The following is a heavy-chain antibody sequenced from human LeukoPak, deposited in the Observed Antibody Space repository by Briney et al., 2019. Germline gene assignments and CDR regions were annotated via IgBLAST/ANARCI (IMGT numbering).Heavy chain of an antibody. CDR2: IYYSGST. Sequence: PSETLSLTCTVSGGSISSYYWSWIRQPPGKGLEWLGYIYYSGSTNYNPSLKSRVTISLDTSKNQFSLKLSSVTAADTAVYYCARGVESRGGDAYNYDYWGQGTLVTVSS. J-gene: IGHJ4*02. D-gene: IGHD5-24*01. CDR1: GGSISSYY. CDR3: ARGVESRGGDAYNYDY. V-gene: IGHV4-59*01.